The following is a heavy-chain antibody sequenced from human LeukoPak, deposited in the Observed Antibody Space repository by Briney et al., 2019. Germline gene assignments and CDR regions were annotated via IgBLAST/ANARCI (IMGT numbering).Heavy chain of an antibody. CDR2: IKGDGSHT. V-gene: IGHV3-74*01. J-gene: IGHJ5*01. D-gene: IGHD1-26*01. Sequence: GGSLRLSCAASGFTFRNYWMHWIRQAPGKGLVWVSRIKGDGSHTIYADSVKGRFTISRDNAKNTLYLQMKSLRVEDTALYYCVRDWDHFDFDSWGQGTLVAVSS. CDR1: GFTFRNYW. CDR3: VRDWDHFDFDS.